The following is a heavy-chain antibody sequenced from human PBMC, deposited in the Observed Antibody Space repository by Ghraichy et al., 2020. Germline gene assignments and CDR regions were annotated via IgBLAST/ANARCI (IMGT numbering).Heavy chain of an antibody. D-gene: IGHD4-11*01. V-gene: IGHV3-23*01. Sequence: GGSLRLSCAASGSTFNNYAMNWVRQGPGKGLEWISTISGNARNKYYADSVKGRFTISTDRSQHTLFLLMNTLRAEDTSVYYCSRSRQGWLQYFPYSWGQGTLVPGSS. CDR3: SRSRQGWLQYFPYS. J-gene: IGHJ4*02. CDR1: GSTFNNYA. CDR2: ISGNARNK.